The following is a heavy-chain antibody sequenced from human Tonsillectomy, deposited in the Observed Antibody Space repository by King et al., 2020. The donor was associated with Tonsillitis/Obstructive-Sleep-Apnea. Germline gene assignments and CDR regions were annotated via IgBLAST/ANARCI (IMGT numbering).Heavy chain of an antibody. CDR2: IYYSGST. CDR1: GGSVSSGSYY. J-gene: IGHJ4*02. D-gene: IGHD5-18*01. V-gene: IGHV4-61*01. Sequence: QLQESGPGLVKPSETLSLTCTVSGGSVSSGSYYWSWIRQPPGKRLEWIGYIYYSGSTNYNPSLKSRVNISVDTSKNQFSLKLRSVTAADTAVYYCARHAPDTAMAPFDYWGQGTLVTVSS. CDR3: ARHAPDTAMAPFDY.